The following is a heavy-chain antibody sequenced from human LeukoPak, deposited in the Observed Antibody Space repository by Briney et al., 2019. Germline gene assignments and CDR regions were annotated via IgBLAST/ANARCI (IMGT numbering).Heavy chain of an antibody. CDR1: GFTFSSYA. J-gene: IGHJ3*02. CDR3: AREFDAFDI. CDR2: ISYDGSNK. V-gene: IGHV3-30-3*01. Sequence: GGSLRLSCAASGFTFSSYAMHWVRQAPGKGLEWVAVISYDGSNKYYADSVKGRFTISRDNSKNTLYLQMNSLRAEDTAVHYCAREFDAFDIWGQGTMVTVSS.